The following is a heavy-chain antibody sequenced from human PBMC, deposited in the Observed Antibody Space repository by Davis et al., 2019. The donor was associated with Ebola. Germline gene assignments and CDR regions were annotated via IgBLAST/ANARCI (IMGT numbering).Heavy chain of an antibody. CDR1: GFIFSSYV. D-gene: IGHD1-26*01. Sequence: GESLKIPCAASGFIFSSYVMSWVRQAPGKGLEWVPTLGTSADTYYADSVKGRFTISRDNSKNTLYLQMNGLRVEDTAIYYCAKDTSNIWFDIWGQGTMVTVSS. V-gene: IGHV3-23*01. J-gene: IGHJ3*02. CDR3: AKDTSNIWFDI. CDR2: LGTSADT.